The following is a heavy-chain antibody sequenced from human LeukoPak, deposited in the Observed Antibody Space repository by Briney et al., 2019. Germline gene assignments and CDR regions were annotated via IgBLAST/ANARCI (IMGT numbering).Heavy chain of an antibody. J-gene: IGHJ4*02. CDR1: GFTVSGTY. V-gene: IGHV3-53*05. CDR2: IYSASDT. CDR3: ARAPRGYCSGGSCYIDY. Sequence: GGSLRLSCAASGFTVSGTYMSWVRQAPGKGLEWVSVIYSASDTFSADSVKGRFTISRDNSKNTVYLQMNSLRAEDTAVYYCARAPRGYCSGGSCYIDYWGQGTLVTVSS. D-gene: IGHD2-15*01.